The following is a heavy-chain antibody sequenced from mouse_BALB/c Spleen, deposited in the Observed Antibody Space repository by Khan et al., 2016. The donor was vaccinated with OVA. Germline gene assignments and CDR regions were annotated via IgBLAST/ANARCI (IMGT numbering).Heavy chain of an antibody. Sequence: QVQLKESGPGLVAPSQNLSITCTVSGFSLSDYGISWIRQPPGKGLEWLGVIWGGRSTYNYSALKYRLSISKDNSKSQVFLQLSSLQSDDTAMFYCAKGVWSYYYTFDYWGQGILVTVSA. CDR2: IWGGRST. J-gene: IGHJ4*01. CDR1: GFSLSDYG. V-gene: IGHV2-6-5*01. CDR3: AKGVWSYYYTFDY.